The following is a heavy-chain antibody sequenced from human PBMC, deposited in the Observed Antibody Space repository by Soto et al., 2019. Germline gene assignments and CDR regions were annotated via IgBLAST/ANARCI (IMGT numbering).Heavy chain of an antibody. CDR3: ARRVALMAHALRSNWLDP. Sequence: APAKICWKASGDSLTSTSIHWVREAPGQGLEWVGISNPSGGSTGYAQRFQGRVTMTRDTSTSTVYMGLSSLRSEDTAVYYRARRVALMAHALRSNWLDPWGQGTLVDV. CDR1: GDSLTSTS. J-gene: IGHJ5*02. CDR2: SNPSGGST. V-gene: IGHV1-46*01. D-gene: IGHD2-8*01.